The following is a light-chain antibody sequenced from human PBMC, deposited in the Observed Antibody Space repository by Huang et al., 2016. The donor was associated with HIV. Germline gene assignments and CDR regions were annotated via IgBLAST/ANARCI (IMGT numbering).Light chain of an antibody. CDR3: QQYYSSPQT. CDR2: WAS. J-gene: IGKJ1*01. V-gene: IGKV4-1*01. CDR1: QSVYASSTSKNY. Sequence: DIIMSQSPASLTVSLGERATPNCRSSQSVYASSTSKNYMAWFQQKPGQPPRLLLFWASAREVGVPERVSGSGSGTHFTLTIANLQPEDAAIYYCQQYYSSPQTFGQGTRV.